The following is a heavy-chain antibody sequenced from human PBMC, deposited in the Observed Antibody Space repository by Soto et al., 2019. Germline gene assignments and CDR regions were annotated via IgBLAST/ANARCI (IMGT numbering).Heavy chain of an antibody. V-gene: IGHV3-23*01. Sequence: EVQLLESGGGLVLPGGSLRLSCAGSGFTPTTTPLSWVRQAPGKGLEWVTTISGTASRTYYVDSVKGRFFISRDNSKKTVTLQMNNLTVDDTAVYYCATSFRYFDNWGQGTRVTVSS. CDR2: ISGTASRT. CDR1: GFTPTTTP. D-gene: IGHD3-9*01. CDR3: ATSFRYFDN. J-gene: IGHJ4*02.